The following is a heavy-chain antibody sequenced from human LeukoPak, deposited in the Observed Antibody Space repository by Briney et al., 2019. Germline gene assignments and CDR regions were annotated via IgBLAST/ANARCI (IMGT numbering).Heavy chain of an antibody. CDR3: TRMRARRVYFDY. Sequence: VSAPALVKTTQTLTRTFTFSGFSLSPSAMCVNWIRQPPGNALEWLARNAWDDDKYYITSLKTKITFSKDTPTNHVAHTITNNDPWNTVTYYCTRMRARRVYFDYWGQGALVTVSS. CDR1: GFSLSPSAMC. V-gene: IGHV2-70*11. J-gene: IGHJ4*02. CDR2: NAWDDDK.